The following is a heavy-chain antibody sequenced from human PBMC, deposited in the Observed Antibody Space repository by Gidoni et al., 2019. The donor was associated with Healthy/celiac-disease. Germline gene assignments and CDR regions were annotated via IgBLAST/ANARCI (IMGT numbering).Heavy chain of an antibody. CDR3: AKDTYGSGSS. V-gene: IGHV3-23*01. Sequence: EVQLLESGGGLVQPGGSLRLSCAASGFTFSSYAMSWVRQAPGKGLEWVSAIRGSGGSTYYADSVRGRFTISRNNSKNTLYLQMNSLRAEDTAVYYCAKDTYGSGSSWGQGTLVTVSS. D-gene: IGHD3-10*01. J-gene: IGHJ5*02. CDR1: GFTFSSYA. CDR2: IRGSGGST.